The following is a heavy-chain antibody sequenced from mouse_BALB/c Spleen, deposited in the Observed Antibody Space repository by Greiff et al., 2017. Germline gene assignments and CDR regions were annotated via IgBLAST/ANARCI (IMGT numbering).Heavy chain of an antibody. CDR3: ARGVTMITTSAWFAY. J-gene: IGHJ2*01. V-gene: IGHV1S34*01. CDR1: GYSFTGYY. Sequence: LVKTGASVKISCKASGYSFTGYYMHWVKQSHGKSLEWIGYISCYNGATSYNQKFKGKATFTVDTSSSTAYMQFNSLTSEDSAVYYCARGVTMITTSAWFAYWGQGTTLTVSS. CDR2: ISCYNGAT. D-gene: IGHD2-4*01.